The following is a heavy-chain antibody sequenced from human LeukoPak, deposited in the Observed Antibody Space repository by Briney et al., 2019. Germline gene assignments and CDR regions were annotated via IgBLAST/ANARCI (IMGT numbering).Heavy chain of an antibody. CDR3: ARYGGKGGLVY. V-gene: IGHV4-34*01. D-gene: IGHD4-23*01. J-gene: IGHJ4*02. CDR2: INHSGST. CDR1: GGSVIGYY. Sequence: SETLSLTCAVYGGSVIGYYWSWIRQPPGKGLEWIGEINHSGSTNYNPSLKSRVTISVDTSKNQVSLKLSSVTAADTAVYYCARYGGKGGLVYWGQGTLVTVSS.